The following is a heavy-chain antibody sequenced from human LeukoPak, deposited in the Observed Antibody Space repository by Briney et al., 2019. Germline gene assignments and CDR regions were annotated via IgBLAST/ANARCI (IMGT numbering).Heavy chain of an antibody. Sequence: SETLSLTCTVSGASIGSESYYWTWIRQPAGKGLEWIGRIHNTGSTKYNPSLKSRVTISIDTSKNQFSLKLNSVTAADTAVYYCARVMAVNPDWFDPWGQGTLVTVSS. V-gene: IGHV4-61*02. CDR2: IHNTGST. D-gene: IGHD5-24*01. J-gene: IGHJ5*02. CDR3: ARVMAVNPDWFDP. CDR1: GASIGSESYY.